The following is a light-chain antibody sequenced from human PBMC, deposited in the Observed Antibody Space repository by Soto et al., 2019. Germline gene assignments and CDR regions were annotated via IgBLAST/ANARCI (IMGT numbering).Light chain of an antibody. Sequence: QSVLTQPASVSGSPGQSITISCTGTSSDVAYYDYVSWYQQHPGKAPKLMIYEVSNRPSGVSHRFSGSKSDSTASLTISGLQAEDEADYYCSSYTTSSTLVFGGGTQLTVL. J-gene: IGLJ2*01. CDR2: EVS. CDR1: SSDVAYYDY. V-gene: IGLV2-14*01. CDR3: SSYTTSSTLV.